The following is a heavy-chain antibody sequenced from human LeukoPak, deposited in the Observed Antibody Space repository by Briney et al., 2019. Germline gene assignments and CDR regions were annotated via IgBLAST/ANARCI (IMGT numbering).Heavy chain of an antibody. CDR1: GFTFSDYY. CDR2: TSSSGSTI. J-gene: IGHJ4*02. V-gene: IGHV3-11*01. D-gene: IGHD3-3*01. Sequence: GGSLRLSCAASGFTFSDYYMSWIRQAPGKGLEWVSYTSSSGSTIYYADSVKGRFTISRDNAKNSLYLQMNSLRAEDTAVYYCAREPRRYYDFWSGYSYPDYWGQGTLVTVSS. CDR3: AREPRRYYDFWSGYSYPDY.